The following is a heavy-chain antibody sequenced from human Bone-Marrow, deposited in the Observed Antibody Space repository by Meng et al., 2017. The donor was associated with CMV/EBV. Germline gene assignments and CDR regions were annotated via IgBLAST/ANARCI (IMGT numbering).Heavy chain of an antibody. CDR3: ARGPSIVVVPATWSYGMDV. CDR1: GYTFTSYD. CDR2: MNPNSGNT. Sequence: ASVKVSCKASGYTFTSYDINWVRQATGQGLEWMGWMNPNSGNTGYAQKFQGRVTITRNTSISTAYMELSSLRSEDTAVYYCARGPSIVVVPATWSYGMDVWGQGTTVTAP. D-gene: IGHD2-2*01. J-gene: IGHJ6*02. V-gene: IGHV1-8*03.